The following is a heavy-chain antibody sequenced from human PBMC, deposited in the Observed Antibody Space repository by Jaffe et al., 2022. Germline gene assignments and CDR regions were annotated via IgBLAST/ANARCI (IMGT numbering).Heavy chain of an antibody. J-gene: IGHJ4*02. V-gene: IGHV4-34*01. CDR2: INHSGST. D-gene: IGHD1-26*01. CDR1: GGSFSGYY. CDR3: ARLMDYSGLRY. Sequence: QVQLQQWGAGLLKPSETLSLTCAVYGGSFSGYYWSWIRQPPGKGLEWIGEINHSGSTNYNPSLKSRVTISVDTSKNQFSLKLSSVTAADTAVYYCARLMDYSGLRYWGQGTLVTVSS.